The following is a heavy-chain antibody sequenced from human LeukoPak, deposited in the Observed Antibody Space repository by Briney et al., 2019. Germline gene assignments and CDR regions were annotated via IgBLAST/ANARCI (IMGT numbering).Heavy chain of an antibody. CDR2: INPNTGDT. CDR3: ARQYSSGWYFDY. CDR1: GYTFTGYY. J-gene: IGHJ4*02. Sequence: ASVKVSCKASGYTFTGYYMHWVRQAPGQGLEWMGWINPNTGDTKYAQTFQGSVTMTRDMSISTAYLELSRLRSDDTAVYYCARQYSSGWYFDYCSQGTLVTVSS. V-gene: IGHV1-2*02. D-gene: IGHD6-19*01.